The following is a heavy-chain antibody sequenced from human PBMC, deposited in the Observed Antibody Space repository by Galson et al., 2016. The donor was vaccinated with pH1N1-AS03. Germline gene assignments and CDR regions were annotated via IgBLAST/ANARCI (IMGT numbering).Heavy chain of an antibody. D-gene: IGHD1-26*01. CDR3: ARSVDKWELRH. CDR2: VNLGNSNT. CDR1: GDTFNDNA. V-gene: IGHV1-3*01. J-gene: IGHJ4*02. Sequence: SVKVSCKASGDTFNDNALHWVRQAPGQSLEWMGWVNLGNSNTKYSQRFQDRVIITMDTSANTAYMGLRDLTSGDTAVFYCARSVDKWELRHWGQGTLVTVSS.